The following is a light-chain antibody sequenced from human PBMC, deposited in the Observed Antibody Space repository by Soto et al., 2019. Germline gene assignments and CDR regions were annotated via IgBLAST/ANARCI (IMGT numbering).Light chain of an antibody. V-gene: IGLV1-44*01. CDR2: SDD. J-gene: IGLJ3*02. CDR1: SSNIGENA. CDR3: AAWDDNLNAWV. Sequence: QSVLTLPPSASGTPGQRVTISCSGSSSNIGENAVTWYHHLPGTAPKVLIYSDDQRPSGVPDRFSGSKSGTSASLAISGLQSEDEAHFYCAAWDDNLNAWVFGGGTKLTVL.